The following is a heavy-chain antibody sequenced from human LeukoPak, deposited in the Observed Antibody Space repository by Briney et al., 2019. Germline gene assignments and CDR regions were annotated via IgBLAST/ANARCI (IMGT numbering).Heavy chain of an antibody. CDR1: GFTFSSYG. CDR3: ARGSPVTYYYDSSGYYRDAFDI. Sequence: GGSLRLSCAASGFTFSSYGMHWVRQAPGKGLEWVAVIWYDGSNKYYADSVKGQFTISRDNSKNTLYLQMNSLRAEDTAVYCCARGSPVTYYYDSSGYYRDAFDIWGQGTMVTVSS. J-gene: IGHJ3*02. D-gene: IGHD3-22*01. V-gene: IGHV3-33*01. CDR2: IWYDGSNK.